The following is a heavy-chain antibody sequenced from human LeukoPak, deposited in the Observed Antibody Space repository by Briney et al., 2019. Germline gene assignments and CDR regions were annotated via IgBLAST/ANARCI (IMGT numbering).Heavy chain of an antibody. CDR3: ARQVSSSGWFDH. J-gene: IGHJ5*02. V-gene: IGHV5-51*01. CDR2: IYPDDSDT. D-gene: IGHD6-6*01. CDR1: GYSFTSYW. Sequence: GESTKISCKASGYSFTSYWIGWVRQMPGKGLGWMGIIYPDDSDTRYSPSFQGQVTISADKSISTAYMQWSSLKASDTAMYYCARQVSSSGWFDHWGQGTLVTVSS.